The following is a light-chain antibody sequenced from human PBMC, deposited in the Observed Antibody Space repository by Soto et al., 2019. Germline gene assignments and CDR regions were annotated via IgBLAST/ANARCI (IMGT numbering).Light chain of an antibody. CDR1: QSISRY. Sequence: DIQMTQSPSSLSASVGDRVTMTCLASQSISRYLNWYQQKPGKAPNLLIYVASSLQSEVPSRFSGSGSGTDFTLTISSLQPEDFATYYCQHFKSFPITFGQGTRLEIK. J-gene: IGKJ5*01. CDR2: VAS. CDR3: QHFKSFPIT. V-gene: IGKV1-39*01.